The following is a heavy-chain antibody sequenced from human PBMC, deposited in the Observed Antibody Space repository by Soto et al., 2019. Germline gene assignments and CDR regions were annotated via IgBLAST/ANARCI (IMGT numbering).Heavy chain of an antibody. V-gene: IGHV4-59*12. D-gene: IGHD1-7*01. Sequence: PSENLSLTCTVSVDSISSYFWSWIRQPPGKGLEWIGYVYSTEITNYNPSLKSRVAMSIDTSKNQFSLNLRPVTAADTAVFLCAGAKNYPVPFDYWGQGRLVIVSS. CDR3: AGAKNYPVPFDY. CDR1: VDSISSYF. J-gene: IGHJ4*02. CDR2: VYSTEIT.